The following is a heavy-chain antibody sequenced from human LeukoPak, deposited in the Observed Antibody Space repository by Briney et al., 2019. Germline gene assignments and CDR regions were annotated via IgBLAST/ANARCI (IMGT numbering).Heavy chain of an antibody. CDR1: GFNFGIYG. CDR2: MWDDGTNE. V-gene: IGHV3-33*01. Sequence: GGSLRLSCTASGFNFGIYGMHWVRQAPGKGLEWVAVMWDDGTNEYYVESVKGRFTISRDNGKRTLYLQMNSLRVEDTAVYYCARDLGRRDGYNYDSWGQGTLVTVSS. J-gene: IGHJ5*01. CDR3: ARDLGRRDGYNYDS. D-gene: IGHD5-24*01.